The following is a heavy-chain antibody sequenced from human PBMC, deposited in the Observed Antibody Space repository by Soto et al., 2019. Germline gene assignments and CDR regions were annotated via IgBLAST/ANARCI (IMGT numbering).Heavy chain of an antibody. D-gene: IGHD6-6*01. CDR2: IIPIFGTA. CDR3: ARSWIAARFQSDLILDY. J-gene: IGHJ4*02. CDR1: GGTFSSCA. V-gene: IGHV1-69*13. Sequence: SVKVSCKASGGTFSSCAISWVRQAPGQGLEWMGGIIPIFGTANYAQKFQGRVTITADESTSTAYMELSSLRSEDTAVYYCARSWIAARFQSDLILDYWGQGTLVTVSS.